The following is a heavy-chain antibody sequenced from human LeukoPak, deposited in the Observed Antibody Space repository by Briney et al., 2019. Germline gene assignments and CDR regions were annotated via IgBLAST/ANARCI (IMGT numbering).Heavy chain of an antibody. CDR3: ARTHYDILTGYPLGHDY. J-gene: IGHJ4*02. CDR2: ISSSGSTI. V-gene: IGHV3-11*01. D-gene: IGHD3-9*01. CDR1: GFTFSDYY. Sequence: PGGSLRLSCAASGFTFSDYYMSWIRQAPGKGLEWVSYISSSGSTIYYADSVKGRFTISRDNAKNSLYLQMNSLRAEDTAVYYCARTHYDILTGYPLGHDYWGQGTLVTVSS.